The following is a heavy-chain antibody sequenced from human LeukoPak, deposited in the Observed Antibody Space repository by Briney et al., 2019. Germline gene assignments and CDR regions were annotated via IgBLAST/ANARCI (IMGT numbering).Heavy chain of an antibody. V-gene: IGHV3-23*01. J-gene: IGHJ6*02. D-gene: IGHD3-10*02. CDR3: ARDLHYYVAMVV. Sequence: PGGSLTLSCEASGFTFSAYAMTWVRQAPGKGLEWVSYIGSDDKPHYSESVKGRFAISRDNSKSMLFLQLNSLRAEDTALYYCARDLHYYVAMVVWGQGTTVTVSS. CDR2: IGSDDKP. CDR1: GFTFSAYA.